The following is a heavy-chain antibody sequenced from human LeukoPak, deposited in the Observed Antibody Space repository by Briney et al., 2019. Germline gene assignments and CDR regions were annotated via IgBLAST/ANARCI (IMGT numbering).Heavy chain of an antibody. CDR2: ISGGGST. CDR1: GFTFSSYA. J-gene: IGHJ3*02. V-gene: IGHV3-23*01. Sequence: GGSLRLSCAASGFTFSSYAMSWVRQAPGKGLEWVSAISGGGSTSYADSVRGRFTISRDNSKNMLYLQMNSLRAEDTAVYYCAKDTRRYSSGCDIWGQGTMVTASS. CDR3: AKDTRRYSSGCDI. D-gene: IGHD6-19*01.